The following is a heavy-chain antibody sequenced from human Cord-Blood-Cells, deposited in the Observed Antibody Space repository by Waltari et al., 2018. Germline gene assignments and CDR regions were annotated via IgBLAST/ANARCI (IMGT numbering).Heavy chain of an antibody. CDR1: GSTFTGYY. V-gene: IGHV1-2*02. CDR3: ARVPGITGTPDV. Sequence: QVQLVQSGAEVKKPGAPVKVSGKAVGSTFTGYYIHWLRQAPGQGLEWMGWINPNSGGTNYAQKFQGRVTMTRDTSISTAYMELSRLRSDDTAVYYCARVPGITGTPDVWGKGTTVTVSS. J-gene: IGHJ6*04. CDR2: INPNSGGT. D-gene: IGHD1-20*01.